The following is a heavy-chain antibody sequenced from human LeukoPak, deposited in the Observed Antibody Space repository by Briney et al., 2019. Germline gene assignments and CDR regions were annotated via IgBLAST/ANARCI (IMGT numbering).Heavy chain of an antibody. CDR2: ISYIRST. V-gene: IGHV4-59*11. D-gene: IGHD4-17*01. J-gene: IGHJ3*02. Sequence: SETLSLTCAVSTDSFGSHYWSWIRQPPGKGLEWIGYISYIRSTNYNPSLKSRVTISIDTSKNQFSLKLRSVTAADTAVYFCARDLITVTKGFDIWGQGTMASVSS. CDR1: TDSFGSHY. CDR3: ARDLITVTKGFDI.